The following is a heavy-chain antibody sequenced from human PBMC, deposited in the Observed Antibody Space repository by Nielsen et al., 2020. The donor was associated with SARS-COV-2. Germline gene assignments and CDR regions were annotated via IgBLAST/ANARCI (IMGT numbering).Heavy chain of an antibody. J-gene: IGHJ4*02. Sequence: SPKISCAASGFPFSTYGMHWVRQAPGKGLEWVAAISYDGSNKYYVDSVKGRFTISRDNSKNTLYLQMSSLREEDTAVYYCAKDWTAIVVVPSGGVDYWGQGTPVTVSS. CDR1: GFPFSTYG. CDR3: AKDWTAIVVVPSGGVDY. D-gene: IGHD2-15*01. V-gene: IGHV3-30*18. CDR2: ISYDGSNK.